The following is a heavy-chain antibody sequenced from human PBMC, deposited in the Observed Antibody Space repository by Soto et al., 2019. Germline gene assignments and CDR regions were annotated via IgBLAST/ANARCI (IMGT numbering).Heavy chain of an antibody. V-gene: IGHV3-72*01. CDR3: ARGDCSGGSCYYYYMDV. J-gene: IGHJ6*03. CDR1: GFTFSDHY. CDR2: TRNKANSYTT. Sequence: GGSLRLSCAASGFTFSDHYMDWVRQAPGKGLEWVGRTRNKANSYTTEYAASVKGRFTISRDDSKNSLYLQMNSLKTEDTAVYYCARGDCSGGSCYYYYMDVWGKGTTVTVSS. D-gene: IGHD2-15*01.